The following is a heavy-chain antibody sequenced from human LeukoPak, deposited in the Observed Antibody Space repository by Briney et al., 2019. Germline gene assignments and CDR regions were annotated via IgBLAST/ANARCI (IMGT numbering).Heavy chain of an antibody. J-gene: IGHJ4*02. V-gene: IGHV1-2*02. Sequence: ASVKVSCKASGYTFTGYYMHWVRQAPGQGLEWMGWINPNSGGTNYAQKSQGRVTMTRDTSISTAYMELSRLRSDDTAVYYCARDDLIAVAGKCFDYWGQGTLVTVSS. CDR1: GYTFTGYY. CDR2: INPNSGGT. CDR3: ARDDLIAVAGKCFDY. D-gene: IGHD6-19*01.